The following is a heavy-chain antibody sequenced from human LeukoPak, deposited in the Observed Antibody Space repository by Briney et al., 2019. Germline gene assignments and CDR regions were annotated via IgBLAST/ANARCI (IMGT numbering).Heavy chain of an antibody. CDR2: IRGKVNSYAT. V-gene: IGHV3-73*01. CDR3: TRFADTAMVSIVGYGMDV. CDR1: GLPFGGSV. D-gene: IGHD5-18*01. J-gene: IGHJ6*02. Sequence: GGSLKLSCAPSGLPFGGSVMTGAPRPSGKGLGGFARIRGKVNSYATAYAASVKGRFTISRDDSKNTAYLQMNSLKTEDTAVYYCTRFADTAMVSIVGYGMDVWGQGTTVTVSS.